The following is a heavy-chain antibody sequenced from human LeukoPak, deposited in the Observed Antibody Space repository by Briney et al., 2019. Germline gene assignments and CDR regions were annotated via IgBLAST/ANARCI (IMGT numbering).Heavy chain of an antibody. Sequence: WASVKVSCKASGYTFTSYGISWVRQAPGQGLEWMGWISAYNGNTNYAQKFQFRVTMTTDTSTSTAYMELRSLTSDDTAVYYCARDKAVTTELTQYFHHWGQGTLVTVSS. J-gene: IGHJ1*01. V-gene: IGHV1-18*01. CDR3: ARDKAVTTELTQYFHH. CDR2: ISAYNGNT. CDR1: GYTFTSYG. D-gene: IGHD4-11*01.